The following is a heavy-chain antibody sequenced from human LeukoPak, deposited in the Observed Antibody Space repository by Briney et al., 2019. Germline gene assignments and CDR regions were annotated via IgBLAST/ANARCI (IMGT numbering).Heavy chain of an antibody. CDR1: GFSFSSHG. CDR2: IWYGGSKK. D-gene: IGHD2-2*01. Sequence: SGGSLRLSCAASGFSFSSHGMQWVRQAPGKGLEWVAVIWYGGSKKYYVDSVKGRFTISRDNSKNTLYLQMNSLRAEDTAVYYCARGIGGPAGKGYYFDYWGQGTLVTVSS. CDR3: ARGIGGPAGKGYYFDY. V-gene: IGHV3-33*01. J-gene: IGHJ4*02.